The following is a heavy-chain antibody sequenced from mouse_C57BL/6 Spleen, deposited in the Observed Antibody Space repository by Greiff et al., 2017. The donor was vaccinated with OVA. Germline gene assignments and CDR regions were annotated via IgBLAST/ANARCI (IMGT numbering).Heavy chain of an antibody. V-gene: IGHV1-81*01. Sequence: VQLQQSGAELARPGASVKLSCKASGYTFTSYGISWVKQRTGQGLEWIGESYPRSGNTYYNEKFKGKATLTADKSSSTAYMELRSLTSEDSAVYFCARRGNYDAMDYWGQGTSVTVSS. J-gene: IGHJ4*01. CDR3: ARRGNYDAMDY. CDR2: SYPRSGNT. D-gene: IGHD2-1*01. CDR1: GYTFTSYG.